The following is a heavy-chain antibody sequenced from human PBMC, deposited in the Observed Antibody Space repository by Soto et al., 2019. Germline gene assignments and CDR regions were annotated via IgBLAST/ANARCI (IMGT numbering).Heavy chain of an antibody. V-gene: IGHV1-2*04. J-gene: IGHJ6*02. D-gene: IGHD1-26*01. CDR3: AREREGMSSGGTRYSGSYNYYYYGMDV. CDR2: INPNSGGT. CDR1: GYTFTGYY. Sequence: GASVKVSCKASGYTFTGYYMHWVRQAPGQGLAWMGWINPNSGGTNYAQKFQGWVTMTRDTSISTAYMELSRLRSDDTAVYYCAREREGMSSGGTRYSGSYNYYYYGMDVWGQGTTVTVSS.